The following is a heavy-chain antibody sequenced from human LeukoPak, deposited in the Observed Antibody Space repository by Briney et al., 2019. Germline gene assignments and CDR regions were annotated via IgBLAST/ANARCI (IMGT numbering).Heavy chain of an antibody. Sequence: PSETLSLTCTVSGGSLSSGGYYWSWIRQHPGKGLEWIGYIYYSGSTYYNPSLKSRVTISVDTSKNQFSLKLSSVTAADTAVYYCAREKTYYDFWSGYTRYYYGMDVWGQGTTVTVSS. D-gene: IGHD3-3*01. CDR3: AREKTYYDFWSGYTRYYYGMDV. CDR2: IYYSGST. CDR1: GGSLSSGGYY. J-gene: IGHJ6*02. V-gene: IGHV4-31*03.